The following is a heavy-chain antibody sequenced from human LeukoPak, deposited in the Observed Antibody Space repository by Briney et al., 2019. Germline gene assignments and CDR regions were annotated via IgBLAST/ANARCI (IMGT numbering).Heavy chain of an antibody. V-gene: IGHV3-74*01. CDR2: INSDGSST. Sequence: GGSLGLSCAASGFTFSAFWMHWVRQAPGKGLVWVSRINSDGSSTTYADSVKGRFTVSRDNAKNTLYLQMDSLRAEDSAVYYCARGLVHDTSGYYSDYWGQGILVTVSS. CDR3: ARGLVHDTSGYYSDY. CDR1: GFTFSAFW. J-gene: IGHJ4*02. D-gene: IGHD3-22*01.